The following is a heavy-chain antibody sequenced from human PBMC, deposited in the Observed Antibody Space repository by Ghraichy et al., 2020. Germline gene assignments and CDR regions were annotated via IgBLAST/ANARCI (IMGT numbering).Heavy chain of an antibody. Sequence: SETLSLTCTVSGGSISSSSYYWGWIRQPPGKGLEWIGSIYYSGSTYYNPSLKSRVTISVDTSKNQFSLKLSSVTAADTAVYYCASDLDYYDSMGNDYWGQGTLVTVSS. J-gene: IGHJ4*02. D-gene: IGHD3-22*01. CDR1: GGSISSSSYY. CDR3: ASDLDYYDSMGNDY. V-gene: IGHV4-39*01. CDR2: IYYSGST.